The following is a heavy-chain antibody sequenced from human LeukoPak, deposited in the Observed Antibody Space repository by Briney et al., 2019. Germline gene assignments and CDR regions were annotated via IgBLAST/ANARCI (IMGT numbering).Heavy chain of an antibody. J-gene: IGHJ4*02. Sequence: SETLSLTCTVSGGSISSSSYYWGWIRQPPGKGLEWIGSIYYSGSTYYNPSLKSRVTISVDTSKNQFSLQLNSVTPEDTAVYYCASGRAGTFDSWGQGALVSVSS. CDR1: GGSISSSSYY. D-gene: IGHD6-19*01. CDR3: ASGRAGTFDS. V-gene: IGHV4-39*01. CDR2: IYYSGST.